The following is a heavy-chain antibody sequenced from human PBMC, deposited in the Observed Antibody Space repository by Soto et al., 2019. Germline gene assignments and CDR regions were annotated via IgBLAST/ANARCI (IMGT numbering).Heavy chain of an antibody. D-gene: IGHD3-22*01. CDR3: AKEDSNDNWYFDF. V-gene: IGHV3-30*18. CDR2: VSWDGKVK. CDR1: GFTFTTYS. J-gene: IGHJ2*01. Sequence: QVPLAESGGGVVQPGRSLRLSCVASGFTFTTYSIHWLRQAPGKGLEWVSVVSWDGKVKYYADSVKGRFTASRDNFKNTAFLEMNSLTTEDTSVYSRAKEDSNDNWYFDFWGRGTRVTVSS.